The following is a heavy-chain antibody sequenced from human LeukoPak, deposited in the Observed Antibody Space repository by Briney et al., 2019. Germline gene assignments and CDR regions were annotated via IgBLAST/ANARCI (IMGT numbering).Heavy chain of an antibody. CDR3: ARNTYGYKFSMDV. V-gene: IGHV1-18*01. CDR1: GYTFTSNG. Sequence: ASVKVSCKASGYTFTSNGITWVRQAPGQGLEWVGWISCNNGDTRYPQKLQGRVTVTTDTSTSTVYMELRGLRSDDTAVYYCARNTYGYKFSMDVWGKGTTVTVSS. CDR2: ISCNNGDT. D-gene: IGHD5-24*01. J-gene: IGHJ6*03.